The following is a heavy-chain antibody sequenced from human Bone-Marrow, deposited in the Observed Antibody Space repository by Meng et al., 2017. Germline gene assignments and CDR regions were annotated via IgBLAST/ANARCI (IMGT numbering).Heavy chain of an antibody. CDR1: GVMFTEAW. Sequence: VQLVESGGGQVKPGGSLRPPSVASGVMFTEAWMSWVRQAPGKGLEWVGRIETKSEGGTADYAAPVKGRFSISRDDSKNTLYLQMNTLISEDTGVYFCATGAAAADHWGQGTLVTVSS. CDR2: IETKSEGGTA. CDR3: ATGAAAADH. J-gene: IGHJ4*02. D-gene: IGHD6-13*01. V-gene: IGHV3-15*04.